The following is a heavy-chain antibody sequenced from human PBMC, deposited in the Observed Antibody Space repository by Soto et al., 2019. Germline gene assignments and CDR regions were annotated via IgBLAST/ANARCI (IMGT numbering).Heavy chain of an antibody. CDR1: GYSFTSYW. J-gene: IGHJ6*03. CDR2: IYPGDSDT. CDR3: ARRVEYSSTSAYYYYYYMDV. D-gene: IGHD6-6*01. Sequence: GESLKISCKGSGYSFTSYWIGWVRQMPGKGLEWMGIIYPGDSDTRYSPSFQGQVTISADKSISTAYLQWSSLKASDTAMYYWARRVEYSSTSAYYYYYYMDVWGKGTTVTVSS. V-gene: IGHV5-51*01.